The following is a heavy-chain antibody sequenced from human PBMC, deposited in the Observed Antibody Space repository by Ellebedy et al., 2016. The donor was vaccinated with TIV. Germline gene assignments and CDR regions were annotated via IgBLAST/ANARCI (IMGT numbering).Heavy chain of an antibody. Sequence: GESLKISCAASGFTFHSYGMHWVRQAPGKGLEWVTFIRYDGSDKYYADSVKGRFTVSRENSKNTLTLQMNSLRPEDTAVYYCAKVLFAFGEFESPFDPWGQGTLVIVSS. V-gene: IGHV3-30*02. J-gene: IGHJ5*02. CDR2: IRYDGSDK. CDR1: GFTFHSYG. CDR3: AKVLFAFGEFESPFDP. D-gene: IGHD3-10*01.